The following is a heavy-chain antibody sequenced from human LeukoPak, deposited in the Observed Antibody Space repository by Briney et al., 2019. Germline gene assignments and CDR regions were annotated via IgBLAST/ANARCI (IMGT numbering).Heavy chain of an antibody. V-gene: IGHV4-4*08. J-gene: IGHJ4*02. CDR2: IANGRT. D-gene: IGHD3-10*01. CDR1: GDAISTYC. Sequence: SETLSLTCTVSGDAISTYCYNWIRQTPGKGLEWIGHIANGRTDYNPSLKSRVIISVDTSKNQISLKLTSVTAADTAIYYCARDKAHTYGYYFDPWGQGTQALVSS. CDR3: ARDKAHTYGYYFDP.